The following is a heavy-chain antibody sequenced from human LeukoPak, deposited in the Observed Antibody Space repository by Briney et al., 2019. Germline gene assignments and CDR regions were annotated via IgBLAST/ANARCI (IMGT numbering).Heavy chain of an antibody. CDR3: ILVGATTQPPDY. Sequence: QPGGSLRLSCAASGFTFSSYWMHWVRQAPGKGLVWVSRINSDGSSTSYADSVKGRFTVSRDNAKNTLYLQMNSLRDEDTAVYYCILVGATTQPPDYRGQGTLVTVSS. D-gene: IGHD1-26*01. CDR2: INSDGSST. J-gene: IGHJ4*02. CDR1: GFTFSSYW. V-gene: IGHV3-74*01.